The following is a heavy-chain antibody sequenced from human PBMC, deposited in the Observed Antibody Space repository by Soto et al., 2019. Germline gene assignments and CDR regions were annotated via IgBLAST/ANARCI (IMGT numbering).Heavy chain of an antibody. Sequence: PSETLSLTCTVSGGSISSYYWSWIRQPPGKGLEWIGYIYYSGSTNYNPSLKSRVTISVDTSKNQFSLKLSSVTAADTAVYYCAXGIGYCSGGCCKGGMDVWGQGTTVTVSS. D-gene: IGHD2-15*01. CDR1: GGSISSYY. CDR3: AXGIGYCSGGCCKGGMDV. V-gene: IGHV4-59*01. CDR2: IYYSGST. J-gene: IGHJ6*02.